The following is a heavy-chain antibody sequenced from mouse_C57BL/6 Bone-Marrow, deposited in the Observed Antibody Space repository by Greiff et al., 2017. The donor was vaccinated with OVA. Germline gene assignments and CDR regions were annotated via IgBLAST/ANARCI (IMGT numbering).Heavy chain of an antibody. D-gene: IGHD1-1*01. CDR1: GFSLTSYG. CDR2: IWSGGST. V-gene: IGHV2-2*01. Sequence: VMLVESGPGLVQPSQSLSITCTVSGFSLTSYGVHWVRQSPGKGLEWLGVIWSGGSTDYNAAFISRLSISKDNSKSQVFFKMNSLQADDTAIYYCAREGYYGSSSHWYFDVWGTGTTVTVSS. CDR3: AREGYYGSSSHWYFDV. J-gene: IGHJ1*03.